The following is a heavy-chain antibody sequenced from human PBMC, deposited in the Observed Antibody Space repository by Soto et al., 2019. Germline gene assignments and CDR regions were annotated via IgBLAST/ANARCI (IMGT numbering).Heavy chain of an antibody. D-gene: IGHD4-17*01. V-gene: IGHV4-30-4*01. CDR3: ARARGGDSGDYASLFDR. J-gene: IGHJ5*02. CDR2: IHDSGNT. CDR1: GGSVSIGDYL. Sequence: LSLTCTVFGGSVSIGDYLWSWIRQRPGKGLEWIGYIHDSGNTYYNPSLKSRVTISLDTSKNQFPLEVTSMTAADTAVYFCARARGGDSGDYASLFDRWGQGNLVTVSS.